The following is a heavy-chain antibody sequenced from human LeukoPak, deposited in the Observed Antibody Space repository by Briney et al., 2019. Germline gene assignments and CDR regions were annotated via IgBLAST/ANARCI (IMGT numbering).Heavy chain of an antibody. CDR2: IYHSGST. CDR1: GYSISSAYY. J-gene: IGHJ4*02. V-gene: IGHV4-38-2*02. Sequence: PSETLSLTCTVSGYSISSAYYWGWIRQPPGKGLEWIGSIYHSGSTYYNPSLKSRVTISVDTSKNQFSLKLSSVTAADTAVYYCAGNYYGSGSYYSEDRYWGQGTLVTVSS. CDR3: AGNYYGSGSYYSEDRY. D-gene: IGHD3-10*01.